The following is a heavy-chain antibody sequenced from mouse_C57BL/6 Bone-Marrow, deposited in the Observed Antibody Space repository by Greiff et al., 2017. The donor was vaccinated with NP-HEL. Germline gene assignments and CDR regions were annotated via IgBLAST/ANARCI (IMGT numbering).Heavy chain of an antibody. CDR2: IDPSDSYT. CDR3: ARGPLGFAY. J-gene: IGHJ3*01. CDR1: GYTFTSYW. V-gene: IGHV1-59*01. Sequence: QVQLQQSGAELVRPGTSVKLSCKASGYTFTSYWMHWVKQRPGQGLEWIGVIDPSDSYTNYNQKFKGKATLTVDTSSSTAYMPLSSLTSEDSAVYSCARGPLGFAYWYQGTLVTVTA.